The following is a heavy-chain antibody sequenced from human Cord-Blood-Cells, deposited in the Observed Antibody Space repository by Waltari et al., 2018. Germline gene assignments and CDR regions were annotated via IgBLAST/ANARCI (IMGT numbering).Heavy chain of an antibody. V-gene: IGHV3-53*01. CDR1: GFTVISIQ. J-gene: IGHJ4*02. CDR3: ARVTHGDYVS. Sequence: EVQLVESGGGLVQPGGSLRLSWSASGFTVISIQRNWVHQAPGKGLEWVSVIYSGGSTYYADSVKGRFTISRDNSKNTLYLQMNSLRAEDTAVYYCARVTHGDYVSWGQGTLVTVSS. CDR2: IYSGGST. D-gene: IGHD4-17*01.